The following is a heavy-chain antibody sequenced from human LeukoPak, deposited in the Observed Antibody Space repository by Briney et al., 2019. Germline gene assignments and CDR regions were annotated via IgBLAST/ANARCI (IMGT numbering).Heavy chain of an antibody. D-gene: IGHD6-19*01. CDR2: ISYDGSNI. CDR3: ARVRLQQWLYDGFDI. CDR1: GFTFSSYA. Sequence: PGRSLRLSCAASGFTFSSYAMHWVRQPPGGGLEWVAVISYDGSNIYNADSVKGRFTISRDNSKNTLYLQMNSLRPEDTAVYYCARVRLQQWLYDGFDIWGQGTLVTVSS. V-gene: IGHV3-30*04. J-gene: IGHJ3*02.